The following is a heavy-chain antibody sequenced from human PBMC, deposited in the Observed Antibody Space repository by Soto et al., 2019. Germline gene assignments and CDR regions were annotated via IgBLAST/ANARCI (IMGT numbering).Heavy chain of an antibody. Sequence: QVQLVQSGSEVKKPGSSVKVSCKASGGTFTKYGISWVRQAPGQGLEWMGGIIPMSGTPNYAQKFQGRVAMTADESTSTGYMEVTSLTSEATAVYYCAREDIEVLPGAFDNYHFYGMEVWGQGTKVTVSS. J-gene: IGHJ6*02. CDR3: AREDIEVLPGAFDNYHFYGMEV. V-gene: IGHV1-69*01. CDR2: IIPMSGTP. D-gene: IGHD3-9*01. CDR1: GGTFTKYG.